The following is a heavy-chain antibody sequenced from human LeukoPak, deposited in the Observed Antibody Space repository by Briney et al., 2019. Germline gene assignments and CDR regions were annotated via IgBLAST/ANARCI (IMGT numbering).Heavy chain of an antibody. CDR3: AKDSGSTNYFDY. CDR2: IWYDGSNK. CDR1: GFTFCSYG. J-gene: IGHJ4*02. Sequence: GGSLRLSCAAPGFTFCSYGMHWVLQAPGKGLEWVAIIWYDGSNKYYADSVKGRFTISRDNSKNALYLQMNSLRAEDTAVYYCAKDSGSTNYFDYWGQGTLVTVSS. V-gene: IGHV3-33*03. D-gene: IGHD2-15*01.